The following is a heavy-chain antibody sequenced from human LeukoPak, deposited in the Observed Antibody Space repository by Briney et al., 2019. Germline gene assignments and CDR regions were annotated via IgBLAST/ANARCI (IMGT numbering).Heavy chain of an antibody. Sequence: PSETLSLTCTVSGYSISSGYYWGWIRQPPGKGLEWIGSIYHSGSTYYNPSLKSRVTISVDTSKNQFSLKLSSVTAADTAVYYCARERIFEVRGVKAFDYWGQGTLVTVSS. CDR2: IYHSGST. CDR3: ARERIFEVRGVKAFDY. CDR1: GYSISSGYY. J-gene: IGHJ4*02. D-gene: IGHD3-10*01. V-gene: IGHV4-38-2*02.